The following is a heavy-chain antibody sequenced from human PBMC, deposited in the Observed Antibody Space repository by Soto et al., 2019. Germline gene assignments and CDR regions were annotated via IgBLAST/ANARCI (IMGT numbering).Heavy chain of an antibody. J-gene: IGHJ6*02. V-gene: IGHV5-51*01. CDR3: PRVTWTGYSYYGTLV. CDR1: EYSFTIYW. Sequence: PGESLKISCKGSEYSFTIYWIGWVRQMPGKGLEWMGIFYPGDSDTRYSPSFQGQVTISVDKSISPAYLQRSSLKASDTAMYYCPRVTWTGYSYYGTLVWGQGTTVTVS. CDR2: FYPGDSDT. D-gene: IGHD3-3*01.